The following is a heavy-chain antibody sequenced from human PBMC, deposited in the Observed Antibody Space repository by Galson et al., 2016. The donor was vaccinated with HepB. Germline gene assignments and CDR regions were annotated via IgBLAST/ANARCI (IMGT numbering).Heavy chain of an antibody. J-gene: IGHJ6*04. V-gene: IGHV1-24*01. Sequence: ELAIHWVRQAPGKGLEWMGGFNPEDGERISAQRFQGRLTMTEDSSTDTASMDLSGLGSDDTAVYFCATDLSQITRAGKYYYGLDVWGKGTAVTVSP. CDR3: ATDLSQITRAGKYYYGLDV. D-gene: IGHD1-14*01. CDR1: ELA. CDR2: FNPEDGER.